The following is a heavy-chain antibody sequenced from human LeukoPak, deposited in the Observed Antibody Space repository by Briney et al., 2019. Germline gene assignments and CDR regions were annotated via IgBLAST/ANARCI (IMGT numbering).Heavy chain of an antibody. D-gene: IGHD2-2*01. V-gene: IGHV3-9*01. CDR2: ISWNSGSI. CDR3: AKDSLRYCSSTSCYQFDY. Sequence: GGSLRLSCAASGFTFEDYAMHWVRQAPGKGLEWVSGISWNSGSIGYADSVKGRFTISRDNAKNSLYLQMNSLRAEDTALYYCAKDSLRYCSSTSCYQFDYWGQGTLVTVSS. J-gene: IGHJ4*02. CDR1: GFTFEDYA.